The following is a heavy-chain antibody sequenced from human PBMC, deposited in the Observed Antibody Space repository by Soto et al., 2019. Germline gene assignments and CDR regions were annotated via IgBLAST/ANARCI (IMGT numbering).Heavy chain of an antibody. Sequence: QVQLVESGGGVVQPGRSLRLSCAASGFIFRNFGMHWVRRAPGKGLEWVAVISGDGNDKYYPDSMKGRFTISRDNFNNTLYRQLNSLRPEDTAVYHCVQGASTAHQPLDSWGQGVLVTVSS. V-gene: IGHV3-30*03. CDR3: VQGASTAHQPLDS. J-gene: IGHJ4*02. CDR2: ISGDGNDK. D-gene: IGHD1-26*01. CDR1: GFIFRNFG.